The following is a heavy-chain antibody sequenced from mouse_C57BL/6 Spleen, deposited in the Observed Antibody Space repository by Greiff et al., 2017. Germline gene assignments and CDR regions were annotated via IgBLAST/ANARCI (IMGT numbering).Heavy chain of an antibody. Sequence: EVKLVESGGGLVKPGGSLKLSCAASGFTFSDYGMHWVRQAPEKGLEWVASISSDSSTIYYADTVKGRFTISRDNAKNTLFLQMTSLRSEDTAMYYCARIDREKWYFDVWGTGTTVTVSS. J-gene: IGHJ1*03. CDR2: ISSDSSTI. CDR1: GFTFSDYG. V-gene: IGHV5-17*01. CDR3: ARIDREKWYFDV.